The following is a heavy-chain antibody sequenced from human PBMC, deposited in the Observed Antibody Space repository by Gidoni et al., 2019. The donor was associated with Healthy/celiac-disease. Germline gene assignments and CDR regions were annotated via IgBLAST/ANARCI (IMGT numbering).Heavy chain of an antibody. CDR2: IYYSGST. Sequence: QLQLQESGPGLVKPSETLSLTCTVSGCSISSSSYYWGWIRQPPGKGLEWIGSIYYSGSTYYNPSLKSRVTISVDTSKNQFSLKLSSVTAADTAVYYCATSRPEQIPYYYGMDVWGQGTTVTVSS. CDR1: GCSISSSSYY. V-gene: IGHV4-39*01. J-gene: IGHJ6*02. D-gene: IGHD1-26*01. CDR3: ATSRPEQIPYYYGMDV.